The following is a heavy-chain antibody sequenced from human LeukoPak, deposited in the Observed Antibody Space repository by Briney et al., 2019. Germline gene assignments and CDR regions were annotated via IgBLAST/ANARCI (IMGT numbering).Heavy chain of an antibody. Sequence: SETLSLTCAVYGESFSGHFWNWIRQPPGKGLEWIGEINHSGSTNYNPSLKSRVTISVDTSKKQFSLKLSAVTAADTAVYYCARGREQLERRYYDYYYMDVWGKGTTVTVSS. J-gene: IGHJ6*03. CDR1: GESFSGHF. CDR3: ARGREQLERRYYDYYYMDV. V-gene: IGHV4-34*01. D-gene: IGHD1-1*01. CDR2: INHSGST.